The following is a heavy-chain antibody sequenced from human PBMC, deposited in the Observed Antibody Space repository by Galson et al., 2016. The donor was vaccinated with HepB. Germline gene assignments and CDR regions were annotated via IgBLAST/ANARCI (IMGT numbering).Heavy chain of an antibody. J-gene: IGHJ3*02. CDR2: INKDANKK. CDR1: GFTFSSYW. Sequence: SLRLSCAASGFTFSSYWMTWVRQAPGKGLEWVANINKDANKKYYVDSVEGRFTISRDNAKNSLYLQMNSLRAEDTAVYYCARDQSPTADYYYEAFDIWGQGTMVTFSS. CDR3: ARDQSPTADYYYEAFDI. D-gene: IGHD3-22*01. V-gene: IGHV3-7*03.